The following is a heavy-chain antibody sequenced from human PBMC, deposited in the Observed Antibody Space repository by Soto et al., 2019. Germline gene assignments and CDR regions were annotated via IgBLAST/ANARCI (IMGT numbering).Heavy chain of an antibody. CDR3: ARGRVGVDFWSGYYPRPHFDY. V-gene: IGHV4-30-4*01. D-gene: IGHD3-3*01. CDR2: IYYSGST. CDR1: GGSISSGDYY. Sequence: ASETLSLTCTVSGGSISSGDYYWSWIRQPPGKGLEWIGYIYYSGSTYYNPSLKSRVTISVDTSKNQFSLKLSSVTAADTAVYYCARGRVGVDFWSGYYPRPHFDYWGQGTLVTVSS. J-gene: IGHJ4*02.